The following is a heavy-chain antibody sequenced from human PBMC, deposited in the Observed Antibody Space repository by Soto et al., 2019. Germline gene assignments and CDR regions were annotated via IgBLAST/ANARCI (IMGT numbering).Heavy chain of an antibody. Sequence: QVQLQESGPGLVKPSQTLSLTCTVSGGSISSGGYYWSWIRQHPGKGLEWIGYIYYSGSTYYNPSIKSRVTISVDTSKNQFSLKLSSVTAADTAVYYCATRLLWFGELLMEGAFDIWGQGTMVTVSS. CDR3: ATRLLWFGELLMEGAFDI. CDR1: GGSISSGGYY. V-gene: IGHV4-31*03. J-gene: IGHJ3*02. CDR2: IYYSGST. D-gene: IGHD3-10*01.